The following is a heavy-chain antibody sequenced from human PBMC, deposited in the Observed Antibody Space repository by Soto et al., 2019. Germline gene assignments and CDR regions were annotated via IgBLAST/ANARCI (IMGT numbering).Heavy chain of an antibody. CDR2: ISSSSSTI. CDR1: GFTFSSYS. Sequence: EVPLVESGGGLVQPGGSLRLSCAASGFTFSSYSMNWVRQAPGTGLEWVSYISSSSSTIYYADSVKGRFNISRVNAKNSLYLQMNSLRDVDTAVNYCSCLPSPYWGQGTLVTVDS. D-gene: IGHD3-16*01. V-gene: IGHV3-48*02. J-gene: IGHJ4*02. CDR3: SCLPSPY.